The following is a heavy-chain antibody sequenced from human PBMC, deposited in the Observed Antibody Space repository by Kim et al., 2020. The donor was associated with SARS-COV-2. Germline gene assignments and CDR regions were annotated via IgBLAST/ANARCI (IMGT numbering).Heavy chain of an antibody. CDR2: INPSGGST. D-gene: IGHD3-22*01. V-gene: IGHV1-46*01. CDR1: GYTFTSYY. Sequence: ASVKVSCKASGYTFTSYYMHWVRQAPGQGLEWMGIINPSGGSTSYAQKFQGRVTMTRDTSTSTVYMELSSLRSEDTAVYYCARMGPITMIVVVTDYYYYGMDVWGQGTTVTVSS. J-gene: IGHJ6*02. CDR3: ARMGPITMIVVVTDYYYYGMDV.